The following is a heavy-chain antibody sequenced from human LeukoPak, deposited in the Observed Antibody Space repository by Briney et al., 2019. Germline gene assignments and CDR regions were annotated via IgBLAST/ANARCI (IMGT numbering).Heavy chain of an antibody. V-gene: IGHV2-5*01. CDR2: IYWNDDK. CDR1: GFSLGTSGVA. D-gene: IGHD1-1*01. J-gene: IGHJ5*02. CDR3: AHRRRVVHLERLFSGPRTENWFDP. Sequence: SGPTLVKPTQTLTLTCSFSGFSLGTSGVAVGWIRQPPGRALEWLAVIYWNDDKSFSPSLKTRLTITKDTSKNQVVLTLANMDPVDTATYYCAHRRRVVHLERLFSGPRTENWFDPWGPGILVTFSS.